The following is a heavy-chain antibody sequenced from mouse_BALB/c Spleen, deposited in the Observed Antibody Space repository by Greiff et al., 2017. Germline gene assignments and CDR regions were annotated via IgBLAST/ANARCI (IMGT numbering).Heavy chain of an antibody. CDR2: INPYNDGT. Sequence: EVQLQQSGPELVKPGASVKMSCKASGYTFTSYVMHWVKQKPGQGLEWIGYINPYNDGTKYNEKFKGKATLTSDKSSSTAYMELSSLTSEDSAVYYCASGGYRYLFAYWGQGTLVTVSA. D-gene: IGHD2-14*01. CDR1: GYTFTSYV. CDR3: ASGGYRYLFAY. J-gene: IGHJ3*01. V-gene: IGHV1-14*01.